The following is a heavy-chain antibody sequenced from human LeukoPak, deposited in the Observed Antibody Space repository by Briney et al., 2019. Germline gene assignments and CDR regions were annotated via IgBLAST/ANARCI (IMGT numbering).Heavy chain of an antibody. D-gene: IGHD3-10*01. J-gene: IGHJ4*02. Sequence: SETLSLTCAVYGGSFSGYYWSWIRQPPGKGLEWIGEINHSGSTYYNPSLKSRVTISVDTSKNQFSLKLSSVTAADTAVYYCARDVHYYGSGRQLDYWGQGTLVTVSS. CDR2: INHSGST. V-gene: IGHV4-34*01. CDR1: GGSFSGYY. CDR3: ARDVHYYGSGRQLDY.